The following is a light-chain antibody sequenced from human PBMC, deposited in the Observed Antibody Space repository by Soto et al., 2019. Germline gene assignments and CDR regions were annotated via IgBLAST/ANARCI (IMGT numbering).Light chain of an antibody. J-gene: IGKJ1*01. CDR1: QSVGSGY. Sequence: DIVWTQSPGTLSLSPGERATRSGRAIQSVGSGYLAWFQQQPGQAPRLLIYGTSSRATGIPDRLSGSGSGTDFTLTISRLEPEDIAVYYCPQYCDSQTFGPRTKVDNK. V-gene: IGKV3-20*01. CDR3: PQYCDSQT. CDR2: GTS.